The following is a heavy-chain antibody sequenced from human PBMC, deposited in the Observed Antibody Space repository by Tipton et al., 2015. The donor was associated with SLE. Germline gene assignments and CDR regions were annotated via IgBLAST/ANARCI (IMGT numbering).Heavy chain of an antibody. V-gene: IGHV4-59*01. CDR2: IYYTWRT. Sequence: GLVKPSETLSLTCTVSRGSISGYFWSWVRQPPGEGLEWIGYIYYTWRTDYNPSLESRVTISVDTSKNLFSLNLNSLTAADTAVYYCARGGGSRSSCQDFDFWGQGTLVTVSS. J-gene: IGHJ4*02. D-gene: IGHD2-2*01. CDR1: RGSISGYF. CDR3: ARGGGSRSSCQDFDF.